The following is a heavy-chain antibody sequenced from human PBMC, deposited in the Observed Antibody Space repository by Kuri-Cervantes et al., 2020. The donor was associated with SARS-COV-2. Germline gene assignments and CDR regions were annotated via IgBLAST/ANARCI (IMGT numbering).Heavy chain of an antibody. Sequence: LRLSCTVSGGSISSGDYYWSWIRQPPGKGLEWIGYIYYSGSTYCNPSLKSRVTISVDTSKNQFSLKLSSVTAADTAVYYCAREVSSEQLVAFDYWGQGTLVTVSS. D-gene: IGHD6-6*01. CDR1: GGSISSGDYY. J-gene: IGHJ4*02. V-gene: IGHV4-30-4*08. CDR3: AREVSSEQLVAFDY. CDR2: IYYSGST.